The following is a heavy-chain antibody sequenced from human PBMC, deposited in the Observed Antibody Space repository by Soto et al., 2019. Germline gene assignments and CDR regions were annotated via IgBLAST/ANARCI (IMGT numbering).Heavy chain of an antibody. V-gene: IGHV3-30*18. Sequence: LRLSCAASGFTFSSYGMHWVRQSPGKGLEWVAVISYDGSNKYYADSVKGRFTISRDNSKNTLYLQMNSLRAEDTAVYYCAKAGVVVAATPYYFDYWGQGTLVTVSS. D-gene: IGHD2-15*01. J-gene: IGHJ4*02. CDR1: GFTFSSYG. CDR3: AKAGVVVAATPYYFDY. CDR2: ISYDGSNK.